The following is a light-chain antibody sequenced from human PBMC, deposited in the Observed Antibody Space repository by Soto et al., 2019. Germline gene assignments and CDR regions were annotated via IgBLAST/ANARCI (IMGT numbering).Light chain of an antibody. Sequence: DIQTTQSPSSLSASVGDRVTITCRASQGISNYLAWYQQKPGKVPKLLIYAASTLQSGVPSRFSGSGSGTDFTLTISSLQPEDVASYYCQKYSSASTFGGGTKVDIK. J-gene: IGKJ4*01. CDR3: QKYSSAST. CDR2: AAS. CDR1: QGISNY. V-gene: IGKV1-27*01.